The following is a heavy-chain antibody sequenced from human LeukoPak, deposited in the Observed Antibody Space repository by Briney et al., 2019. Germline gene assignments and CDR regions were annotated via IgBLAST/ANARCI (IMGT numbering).Heavy chain of an antibody. CDR1: GFTFSSYS. D-gene: IGHD6-13*01. J-gene: IGHJ4*02. CDR3: ARLPGIAAAYSNY. CDR2: ISSSSSYI. Sequence: GSLRLSCAASGFTFSSYSMNWVRQAPGKGLEWVSSISSSSSYIYYADSVKGRFTISRDNAKNSLYLQMNSLRAEDTAVYYCARLPGIAAAYSNYWGQGTLVTVSS. V-gene: IGHV3-21*01.